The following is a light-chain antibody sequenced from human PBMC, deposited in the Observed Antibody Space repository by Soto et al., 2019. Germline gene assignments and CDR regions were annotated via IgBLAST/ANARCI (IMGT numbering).Light chain of an antibody. CDR2: ATS. CDR3: QQYNNWPPLT. Sequence: EVVLTQSPATLSLSPGEGATLSCRASQSIGNYLAWYQQKPGQAPRLLIYATSNRATGIPARFSGSGSGTEFTLTISSLQSEDFAVYYCQQYNNWPPLTFGQGTKVDIK. V-gene: IGKV3D-15*01. J-gene: IGKJ1*01. CDR1: QSIGNY.